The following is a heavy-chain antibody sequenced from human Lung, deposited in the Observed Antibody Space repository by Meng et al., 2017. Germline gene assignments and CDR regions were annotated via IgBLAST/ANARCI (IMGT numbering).Heavy chain of an antibody. V-gene: IGHV4-34*01. CDR1: CGSFSDYY. D-gene: IGHD4-11*01. Sequence: VQLQQWGAGLLKPSETLSLACVVSCGSFSDYYWSWIRQPPGKGLEWSGEINHSGSTNYNPSLESRATISVDTSQNNLSLKLSSVTAADSAVYYCARGPTTMAHDFDYWGQGTLVTVSS. CDR2: INHSGST. CDR3: ARGPTTMAHDFDY. J-gene: IGHJ4*02.